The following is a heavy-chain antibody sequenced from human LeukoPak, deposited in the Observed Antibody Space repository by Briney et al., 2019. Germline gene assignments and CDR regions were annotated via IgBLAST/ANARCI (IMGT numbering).Heavy chain of an antibody. J-gene: IGHJ4*02. Sequence: ASVKVSCKTSGYTFIGYYIHWVRQAPGQGLEWMGWINPNSGGTNYAQKFQGRVTMTRDRSLGTAYMEVNRLTSDDAAVYFCAKDHTIRSFDSWGQGTLVTVSS. CDR1: GYTFIGYY. CDR2: INPNSGGT. CDR3: AKDHTIRSFDS. V-gene: IGHV1-2*02. D-gene: IGHD1-14*01.